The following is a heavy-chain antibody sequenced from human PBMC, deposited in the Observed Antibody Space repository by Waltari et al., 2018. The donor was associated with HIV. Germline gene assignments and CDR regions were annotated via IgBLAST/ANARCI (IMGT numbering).Heavy chain of an antibody. CDR3: ARDSPRLSGTSRFDY. J-gene: IGHJ4*02. CDR2: ISSSSSHI. V-gene: IGHV3-21*02. Sequence: EVRLVESGGGLVKPGGSLSLSCEASGFPFTSYSMNWVRQAPGKGLEWVSFISSSSSHIYYTDSLKGRFTISRDNAKNSLYLQMNSLRADDTAIYYCARDSPRLSGTSRFDYWGRGTLVTVSS. CDR1: GFPFTSYS. D-gene: IGHD1-7*01.